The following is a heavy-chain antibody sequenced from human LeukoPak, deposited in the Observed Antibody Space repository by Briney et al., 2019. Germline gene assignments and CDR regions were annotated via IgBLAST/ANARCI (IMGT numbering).Heavy chain of an antibody. V-gene: IGHV1-24*01. D-gene: IGHD3-3*01. CDR2: FDPEDGET. CDR1: GYTLTELS. J-gene: IGHJ4*02. Sequence: ASVKVSCKVSGYTLTELSMHWVRQAPGKGLEWMGGFDPEDGETIYAQKFQGRVTMTEDTSTDTAYMELSSLRAEDTAVYYCATGLSMTIFGVGPPDYCGQRTLVNVSS. CDR3: ATGLSMTIFGVGPPDY.